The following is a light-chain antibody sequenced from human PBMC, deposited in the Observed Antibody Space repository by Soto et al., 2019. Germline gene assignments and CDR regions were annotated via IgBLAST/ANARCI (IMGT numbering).Light chain of an antibody. Sequence: DIQLTQSPSFLSASVGDRVIITCRASQGISNYLAWYQQKPGKAPQLLIYAASTLPSRVPSRFSGSGSGTAFTLTIRSLQPEDVATYFCQQLNSYPRTFGQGTKVEVK. CDR3: QQLNSYPRT. CDR1: QGISNY. J-gene: IGKJ1*01. CDR2: AAS. V-gene: IGKV1-9*01.